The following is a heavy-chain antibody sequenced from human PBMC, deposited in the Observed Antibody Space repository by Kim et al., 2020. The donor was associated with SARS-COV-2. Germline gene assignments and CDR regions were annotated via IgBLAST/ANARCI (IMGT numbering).Heavy chain of an antibody. CDR1: GYTFTSYA. Sequence: ASVKVSCKASGYTFTSYAMHWVRQAPGQRLEWMGWINAGNGNTKYSQKFQGRVTITRDTSASTAYMELNSLRSEDTAVYYCARVGRWYEFDYWGQGTLVTVSS. J-gene: IGHJ4*02. CDR3: ARVGRWYEFDY. D-gene: IGHD2-15*01. V-gene: IGHV1-3*01. CDR2: INAGNGNT.